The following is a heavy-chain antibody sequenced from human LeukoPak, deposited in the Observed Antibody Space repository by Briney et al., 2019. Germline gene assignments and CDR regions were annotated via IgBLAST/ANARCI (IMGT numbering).Heavy chain of an antibody. CDR2: IYYSGST. CDR3: AREDCSGGNCYPGI. J-gene: IGHJ3*02. V-gene: IGHV4-39*07. Sequence: SETLSLTCTVSGGSISSSSYYWGWIRQPPGKGLEWIGSIYYSGSTYYNPSLKSRVTISVDTSKNQFSLKLSSVTAADTAVYYCAREDCSGGNCYPGIWGQGTMVTVSS. CDR1: GGSISSSSYY. D-gene: IGHD2-15*01.